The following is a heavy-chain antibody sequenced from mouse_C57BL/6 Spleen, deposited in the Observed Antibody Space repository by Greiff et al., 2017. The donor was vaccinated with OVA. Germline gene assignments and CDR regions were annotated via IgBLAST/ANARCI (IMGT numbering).Heavy chain of an antibody. J-gene: IGHJ1*03. CDR3: ARERGVTTMYFDV. CDR2: ISYDGSN. Sequence: DVKLQESGPGLVKPSQSLSLTCSVTGYSITSGYYWNWIRQFPGNKLEWMGYISYDGSNNYNPSLKNRISITRDTSKNQFFLKLNSVTTEDTATYYCARERGVTTMYFDVWGTGTTVTVSS. V-gene: IGHV3-6*01. CDR1: GYSITSGYY. D-gene: IGHD2-2*01.